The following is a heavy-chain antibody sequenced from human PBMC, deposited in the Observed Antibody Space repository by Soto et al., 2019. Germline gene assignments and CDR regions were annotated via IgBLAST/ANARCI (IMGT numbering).Heavy chain of an antibody. V-gene: IGHV4-31*03. J-gene: IGHJ3*02. CDR3: ARTTRLGGAFDI. D-gene: IGHD2-15*01. CDR2: IYYSGST. Sequence: SETLSLTCTVSGGSISSGGYYCSWIRQHPGKGLEWIGYIYYSGSTYYNPSLKSRVTISVDTSKNQFSLKLSSVTAADTAVYYCARTTRLGGAFDIWGQGTMVSVSS. CDR1: GGSISSGGYY.